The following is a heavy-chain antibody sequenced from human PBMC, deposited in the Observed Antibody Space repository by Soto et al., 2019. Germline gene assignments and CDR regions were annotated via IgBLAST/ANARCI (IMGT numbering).Heavy chain of an antibody. CDR2: IDNSGST. D-gene: IGHD3-3*01. J-gene: IGHJ4*02. Sequence: SETLSLTCSVSGGSISSYFCNWIRQPAGKVLEGIGRIDNSGSTNYNPSLKSRITMSADTSRNQFSLKLNSVPAADTAVSYCTRGGQDFCSGPFDYWGQGALVDVSS. CDR1: GGSISSYF. V-gene: IGHV4-4*07. CDR3: TRGGQDFCSGPFDY.